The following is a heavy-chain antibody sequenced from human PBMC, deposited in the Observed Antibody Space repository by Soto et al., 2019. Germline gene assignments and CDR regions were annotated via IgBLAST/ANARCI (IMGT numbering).Heavy chain of an antibody. V-gene: IGHV6-1*01. CDR3: ASSCSGGSCYRNYYYYYGMDV. CDR1: GDSVSSNSAA. CDR2: TYYRSKWYN. D-gene: IGHD2-15*01. J-gene: IGHJ6*02. Sequence: SQTLSLTCAISGDSVSSNSAAWNWIRQSPSRGLEWLGRTYYRSKWYNDYAVSVKSRITINPDTSKNQFSLQLNSVTPEDTAVYYCASSCSGGSCYRNYYYYYGMDVWGQGTTVTVSS.